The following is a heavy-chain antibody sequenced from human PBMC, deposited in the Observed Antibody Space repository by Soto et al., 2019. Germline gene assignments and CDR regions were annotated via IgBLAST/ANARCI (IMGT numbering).Heavy chain of an antibody. D-gene: IGHD1-20*01. Sequence: EVQLVETGGGLIQPGGSLRLSCAASGFTVSSNYMSWVRQATGKGLEWVSVIYSGGSTYYADSVKGRFTISRDNSKNTLYLQMNSLRAEDTAVYYCASYNWNEGYYYYYGMDVWGQGTTVTVSS. CDR3: ASYNWNEGYYYYYGMDV. J-gene: IGHJ6*02. CDR2: IYSGGST. CDR1: GFTVSSNY. V-gene: IGHV3-53*02.